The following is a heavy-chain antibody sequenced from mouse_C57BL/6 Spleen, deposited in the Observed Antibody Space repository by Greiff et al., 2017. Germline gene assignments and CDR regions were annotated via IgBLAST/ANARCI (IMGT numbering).Heavy chain of an antibody. CDR3: ARQGYSNYSDY. CDR1: GFTFSSYG. CDR2: ISSGGSYT. V-gene: IGHV5-6*01. Sequence: DVHLVESGGDLVKPGGSLKLSCAASGFTFSSYGMSWVRQTPDKRLEWVATISSGGSYTYYPDSVKGRFTISRDNAKNTLYLQMSSLKSEDTAMYYCARQGYSNYSDYWGQGTTLTVSS. D-gene: IGHD2-5*01. J-gene: IGHJ2*01.